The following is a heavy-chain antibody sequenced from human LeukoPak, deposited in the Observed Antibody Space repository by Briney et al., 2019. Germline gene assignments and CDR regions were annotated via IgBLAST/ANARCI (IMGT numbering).Heavy chain of an antibody. V-gene: IGHV1-69*13. Sequence: ASVKVSCKASGGTFSSYAISWVRQAPGQGLEWMGGIIPIFGTANYAQKFQGRVTITADEPTSTAYMELSSLRSEDTAVYYCAADPVRTSRGYYGMDVWGQGTTVTVSS. CDR1: GGTFSSYA. D-gene: IGHD2-2*01. CDR2: IIPIFGTA. CDR3: AADPVRTSRGYYGMDV. J-gene: IGHJ6*02.